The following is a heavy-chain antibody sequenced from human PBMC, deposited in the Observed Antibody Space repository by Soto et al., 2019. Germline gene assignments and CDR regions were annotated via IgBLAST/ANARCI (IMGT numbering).Heavy chain of an antibody. CDR1: GGTFSSYA. CDR2: INAGNGNT. Sequence: ASVKVSCKASGGTFSSYAISWVRQAPGQRLEWMGWINAGNGNTKYSQKFQGRVTITRDTSASTAYMELSSLRSEDTAVYYCARGVAPYYFEYWDQGTLVTVSS. J-gene: IGHJ4*02. D-gene: IGHD2-15*01. CDR3: ARGVAPYYFEY. V-gene: IGHV1-3*01.